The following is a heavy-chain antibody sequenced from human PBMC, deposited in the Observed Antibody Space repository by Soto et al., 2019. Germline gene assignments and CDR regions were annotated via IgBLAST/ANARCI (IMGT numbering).Heavy chain of an antibody. CDR2: IYSGGST. CDR1: GFTVSSNY. J-gene: IGHJ6*02. Sequence: GGSLRLSCAASGFTVSSNYMSWVRQAPGKGLEWVSVIYSGGSTYYADSVKGRFTISRDNSKNTLYLQMNSLRAEDTAVYYCARDLDSSGPGGYYGMDVWGQGTTVTVSS. CDR3: ARDLDSSGPGGYYGMDV. V-gene: IGHV3-53*01. D-gene: IGHD5-18*01.